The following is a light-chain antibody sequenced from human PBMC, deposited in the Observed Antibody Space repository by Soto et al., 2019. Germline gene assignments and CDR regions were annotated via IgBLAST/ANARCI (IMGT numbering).Light chain of an antibody. V-gene: IGKV3-11*01. CDR1: QSVSSH. CDR2: DTS. J-gene: IGKJ5*01. Sequence: EIVLTQSPATLSLSPGERATLSCRASQSVSSHLAWYQQKPGQAPRLLISDTSNRATGIPARFSGSGSGTDFTLTISSLEPEDFAVYYCQQRSNWPIITFGQGTRLEIK. CDR3: QQRSNWPIIT.